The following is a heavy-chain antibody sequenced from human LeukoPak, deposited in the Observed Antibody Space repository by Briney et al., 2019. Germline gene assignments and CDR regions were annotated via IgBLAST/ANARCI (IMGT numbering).Heavy chain of an antibody. D-gene: IGHD4-17*01. V-gene: IGHV4-59*01. CDR1: GGSIRNYY. CDR2: MYHSRST. CDR3: ATSSTLTTYAFDI. Sequence: SETLSLTCTVSGGSIRNYYWTWIRQTPGKGLEWIGYMYHSRSTNSSPSLKSRVTISIGTSMNNFSLKLRSVTAADTAVYYCATSSTLTTYAFDIWGPGSMVTVSS. J-gene: IGHJ3*02.